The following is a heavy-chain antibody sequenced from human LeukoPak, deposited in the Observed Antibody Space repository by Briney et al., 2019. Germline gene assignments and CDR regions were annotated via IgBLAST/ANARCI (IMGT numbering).Heavy chain of an antibody. V-gene: IGHV1-18*01. CDR1: GYTFTSYG. CDR3: ARGELLVY. Sequence: ASVKVSCKASGYTFTSYGISWVRQAPGQRLEWMGWISAYNVNTNYAQKLQGRVTMTTDTSTSTAYMELRRLRCDETAGYCWARGELLVYWGQGTLVTVSS. J-gene: IGHJ4*02. D-gene: IGHD1-26*01. CDR2: ISAYNVNT.